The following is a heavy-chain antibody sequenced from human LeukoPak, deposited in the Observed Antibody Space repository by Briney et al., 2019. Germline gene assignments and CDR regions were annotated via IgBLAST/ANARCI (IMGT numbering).Heavy chain of an antibody. CDR2: ISGSGGSA. CDR3: AKSLGLWGSYYDS. V-gene: IGHV3-23*01. CDR1: GFTFSTYA. D-gene: IGHD3-16*01. J-gene: IGHJ4*02. Sequence: PGGSLRLSCAASGFTFSTYAMSWVRQAPGKGLEWVSAISGSGGSAYYADSMKGRFTISRDSSKNTLYLQMNSLRAEDTALYYCAKSLGLWGSYYDSWGQGTLVTVSS.